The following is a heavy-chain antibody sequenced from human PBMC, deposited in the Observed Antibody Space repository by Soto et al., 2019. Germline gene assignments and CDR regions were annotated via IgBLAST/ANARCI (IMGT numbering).Heavy chain of an antibody. CDR3: AKGLYIVLLPAAVIS. D-gene: IGHD2-2*01. V-gene: IGHV3-23*01. CDR2: ISGSGDGT. CDR1: GFTFSSYA. J-gene: IGHJ5*02. Sequence: GGSLRLSCAASGFTFSSYALTWVRQAPGKGLEWVSSISGSGDGTYYADSVKGRFTISRGNSKNTLYLQMNSLRAEDTAVYFCAKGLYIVLLPAAVISWGQGTLVTVSS.